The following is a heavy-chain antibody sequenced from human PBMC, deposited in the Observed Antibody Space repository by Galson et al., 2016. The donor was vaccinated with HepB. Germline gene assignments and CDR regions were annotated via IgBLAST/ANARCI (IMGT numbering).Heavy chain of an antibody. CDR3: ARTVLPASIGGPFDF. D-gene: IGHD3-10*01. V-gene: IGHV4-38-2*02. CDR2: VYRSGSS. Sequence: SETLSLTCTVSSYSISNGHYWGWMRQSPGKGLEWIGSVYRSGSSYYNPSLRSRLTLSVDTAKNHFSLSLTSVTAADTAIYYCARTVLPASIGGPFDFWGPGTLITVSS. J-gene: IGHJ3*01. CDR1: SYSISNGHY.